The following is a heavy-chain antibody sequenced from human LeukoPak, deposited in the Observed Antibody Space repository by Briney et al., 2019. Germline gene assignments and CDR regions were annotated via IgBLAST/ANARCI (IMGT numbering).Heavy chain of an antibody. CDR2: IYYSGTT. V-gene: IGHV4-59*01. CDR3: ARGAVVITPRD. D-gene: IGHD3-22*01. Sequence: TSETLSLTCPVSGGSISSDYWSWVRQSPGKGLEWIGYIYYSGTTNYSPSLKGRVTISVDTSRNQFSLKLSSVTAADTAVYYCARGAVVITPRDWGQGTLVTVSS. J-gene: IGHJ4*02. CDR1: GGSISSDY.